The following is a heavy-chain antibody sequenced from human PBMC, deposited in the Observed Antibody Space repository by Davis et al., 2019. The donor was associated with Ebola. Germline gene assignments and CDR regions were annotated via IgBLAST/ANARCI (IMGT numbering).Heavy chain of an antibody. CDR2: INHSGST. Sequence: SETLSLTCAVYGGSFSGYYWSWIRQPPGKGLEWIGEINHSGSTNYNSSLKSRLTISVDTSKNQFSLKLSSVTAADTAVYYCASPSGYLKYWGQGTLVTVSS. CDR3: ASPSGYLKY. J-gene: IGHJ4*02. D-gene: IGHD3-22*01. CDR1: GGSFSGYY. V-gene: IGHV4-34*01.